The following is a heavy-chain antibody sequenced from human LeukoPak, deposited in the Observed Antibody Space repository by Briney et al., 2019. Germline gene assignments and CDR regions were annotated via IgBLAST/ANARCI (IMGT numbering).Heavy chain of an antibody. V-gene: IGHV3-23*01. CDR2: ISDSGGTT. J-gene: IGHJ5*02. CDR1: GFTFSSYA. D-gene: IGHD3-10*01. Sequence: GGSLRLSCVASGFTFSSYAMSWVRQAPGKGLEWVAAISDSGGTTYYVDSVRGRFTISRNNSKNTLYLQMNSLRAEDTAIYSCARDIRGSGNYGWFDPWGQGTLVTVSS. CDR3: ARDIRGSGNYGWFDP.